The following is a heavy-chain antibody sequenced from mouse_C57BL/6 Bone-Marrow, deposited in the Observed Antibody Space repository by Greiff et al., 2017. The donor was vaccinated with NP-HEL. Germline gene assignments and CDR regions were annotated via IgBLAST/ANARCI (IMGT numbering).Heavy chain of an antibody. Sequence: VQLQQSGPELVKPGASVKISCKASGYTFTDYYMNWVKQSHGKSLEWIGDINPNNGGTSYNQKFKGKATLTVDKSSSTAYMELRSLTSEDSAVYYCARRAGSSPFAYWGQGTLVTVSA. J-gene: IGHJ3*01. CDR1: GYTFTDYY. D-gene: IGHD1-1*01. CDR3: ARRAGSSPFAY. CDR2: INPNNGGT. V-gene: IGHV1-26*01.